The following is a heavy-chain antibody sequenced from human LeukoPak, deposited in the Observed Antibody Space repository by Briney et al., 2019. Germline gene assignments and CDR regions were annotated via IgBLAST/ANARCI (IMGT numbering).Heavy chain of an antibody. J-gene: IGHJ4*02. V-gene: IGHV3-23*01. CDR3: AKGGGQTFDY. CDR2: ISDSGGTT. CDR1: GFTFSSYA. D-gene: IGHD3-16*01. Sequence: PGGSLRLSCAASGFTFSSYAMSWVRQAPGKGLEWVSSISDSGGTTFYADSVQGRFTISRDNSKNTLYLQMNSLRAEETAVYYCAKGGGQTFDYWGQGTLVTVSS.